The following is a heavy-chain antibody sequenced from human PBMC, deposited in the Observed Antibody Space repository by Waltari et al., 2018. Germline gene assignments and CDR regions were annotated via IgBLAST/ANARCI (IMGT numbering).Heavy chain of an antibody. CDR3: TTFANYGGNSEKAFDY. Sequence: EVQLVESGGGLVKPGGSLRLSCEASGFTFNNAWMSWVRQAPGKGLEGVGHIKSKTDGGTTDYAAPVKGRFTISRDDSKTTLYLQMNSLKNEDTAVYYCTTFANYGGNSEKAFDYWGQGSLVTVSS. V-gene: IGHV3-15*01. D-gene: IGHD4-17*01. J-gene: IGHJ4*02. CDR1: GFTFNNAW. CDR2: IKSKTDGGTT.